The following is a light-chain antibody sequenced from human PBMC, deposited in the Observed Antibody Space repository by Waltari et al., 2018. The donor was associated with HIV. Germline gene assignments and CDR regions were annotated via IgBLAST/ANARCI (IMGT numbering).Light chain of an antibody. CDR1: SSNIGNNP. V-gene: IGLV1-44*01. CDR3: ASWDNNLAGRV. CDR2: SDH. Sequence: QSVLTQPPSASGSPGQRVTISCSGRSSNIGNNPTNWYQQLPGTAPKLLVYSDHQRPSGVPDRFSGSKSGTSASLAISELQSEDEGDYYCASWDNNLAGRVFGGRTRLTVL. J-gene: IGLJ2*01.